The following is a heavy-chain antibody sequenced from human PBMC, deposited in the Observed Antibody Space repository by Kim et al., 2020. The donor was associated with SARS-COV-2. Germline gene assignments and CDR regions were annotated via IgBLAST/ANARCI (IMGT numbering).Heavy chain of an antibody. CDR3: ARASLPSPGRSGWYV. J-gene: IGHJ4*02. D-gene: IGHD6-19*01. V-gene: IGHV1-8*01. Sequence: ASVKVSCKASGYTFTSYDINWVRQATGQGLEWMGWMNPNSGNTGYAQKFQGRVTMTRNTSISTAYMELSSLRSEDTAVYYCARASLPSPGRSGWYVWGQGTLVTVSS. CDR2: MNPNSGNT. CDR1: GYTFTSYD.